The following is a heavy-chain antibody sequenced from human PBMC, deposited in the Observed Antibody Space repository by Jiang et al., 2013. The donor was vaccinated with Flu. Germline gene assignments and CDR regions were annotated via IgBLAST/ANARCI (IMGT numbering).Heavy chain of an antibody. CDR1: GFTVSSNY. CDR2: IYSGGST. Sequence: VQLLESGGGLVQPGGSLRLSCAASGFTVSSNYMSWVRQAPGKGLEWVSVIYSGGSTYYADSVKGRFTISRDNSKNTLYLQMNSLRAEDTAVYYCARDLVTTYYYYYGMDVWGQGTTVTVSS. D-gene: IGHD4-17*01. V-gene: IGHV3-66*01. CDR3: ARDLVTTYYYYYGMDV. J-gene: IGHJ6*02.